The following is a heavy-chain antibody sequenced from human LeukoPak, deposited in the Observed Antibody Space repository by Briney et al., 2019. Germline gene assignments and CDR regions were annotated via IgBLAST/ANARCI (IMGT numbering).Heavy chain of an antibody. V-gene: IGHV3-7*01. CDR2: IKQDGSEK. Sequence: GGSLRLSCAASGFTFSSYWMTWVRQAPGKGLEWVANIKQDGSEKYYVDSVKGRFTISRDNSKNTLYLQMNSLRAEDTAVYYCAKGERSYGPFDYWGQGTLVTVSS. CDR1: GFTFSSYW. J-gene: IGHJ4*02. CDR3: AKGERSYGPFDY. D-gene: IGHD5-18*01.